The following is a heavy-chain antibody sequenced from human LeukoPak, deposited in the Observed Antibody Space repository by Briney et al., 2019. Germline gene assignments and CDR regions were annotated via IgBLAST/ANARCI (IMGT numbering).Heavy chain of an antibody. CDR1: GYTFTSYD. CDR2: INPSGGST. J-gene: IGHJ4*02. CDR3: ARVRYCTSTSCPDFDC. Sequence: ASVKVSCKASGYTFTSYDINWVRQAPGHGLEWMGMINPSGGSTNYAQRFQGRVTMTRDTSTSTVYMELSSLRSEDTAVYSCARVRYCTSTSCPDFDCWGQGTLVTVSS. V-gene: IGHV1-46*01. D-gene: IGHD2-2*01.